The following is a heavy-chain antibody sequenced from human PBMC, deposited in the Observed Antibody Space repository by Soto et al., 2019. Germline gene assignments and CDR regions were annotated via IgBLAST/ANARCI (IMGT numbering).Heavy chain of an antibody. V-gene: IGHV1-69*13. CDR3: AREGYYGSGSYSSDYYYGMDV. D-gene: IGHD3-10*01. CDR2: IIPIFGTA. J-gene: IGHJ6*02. Sequence: GASVKVSCTASGYTFTVYYMHWVRQAPGQGLEWMGGIIPIFGTANYAQKFQGRVTITADESTSTAYMELSSLRSEDTAVYYCAREGYYGSGSYSSDYYYGMDVWGQGTTVTVSS. CDR1: GYTFTVYY.